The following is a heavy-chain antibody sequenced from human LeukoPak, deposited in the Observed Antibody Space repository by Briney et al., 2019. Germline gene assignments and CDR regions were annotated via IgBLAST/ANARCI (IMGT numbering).Heavy chain of an antibody. CDR2: ISYDGSNK. Sequence: GGSLRLSCAASGFTFSSYAMHWVRQAPGKGLEWVAVISYDGSNKYYADSVKGRFTISRDNSKNTLYLQMNSLKTEDTAVYYCTTDFMIAVAGTLVDYWGQGTLVTVSS. D-gene: IGHD6-19*01. CDR1: GFTFSSYA. CDR3: TTDFMIAVAGTLVDY. V-gene: IGHV3-30*04. J-gene: IGHJ4*02.